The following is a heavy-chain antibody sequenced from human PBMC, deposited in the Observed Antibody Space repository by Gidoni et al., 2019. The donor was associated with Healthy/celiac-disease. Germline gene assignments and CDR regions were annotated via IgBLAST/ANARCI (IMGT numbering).Heavy chain of an antibody. V-gene: IGHV4-31*03. Sequence: QVQLQESGPGLVKPSQTLSLTCTVSGCSISSGGYYWSWTRQHPGQGLEWIGYIYYSGSTYYNPSLKSRVTISVDTSKNQFSLKLSSVTAADTAVYYCARTGDSSSSGGWFDPWGQGTLVTVSS. CDR1: GCSISSGGYY. CDR3: ARTGDSSSSGGWFDP. D-gene: IGHD6-6*01. J-gene: IGHJ5*02. CDR2: IYYSGST.